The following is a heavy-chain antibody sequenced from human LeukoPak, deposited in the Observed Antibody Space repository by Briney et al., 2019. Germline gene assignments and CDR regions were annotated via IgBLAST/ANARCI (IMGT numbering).Heavy chain of an antibody. D-gene: IGHD3-10*01. Sequence: SETLSLTCAVYGGSFSGYYWSWIRQPPGKGLEWIGEINHSGSTNYNPSLKSRVTISVGTSKNQFSLKLSSVTAADTAVYYCARGRWGYYYGSGSYYRDYWGQGTLVTVSS. CDR1: GGSFSGYY. J-gene: IGHJ4*02. CDR3: ARGRWGYYYGSGSYYRDY. CDR2: INHSGST. V-gene: IGHV4-34*01.